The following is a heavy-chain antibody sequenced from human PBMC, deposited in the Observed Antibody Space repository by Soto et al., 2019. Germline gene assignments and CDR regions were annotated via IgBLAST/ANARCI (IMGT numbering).Heavy chain of an antibody. CDR2: MHSDVTT. V-gene: IGHV3-53*01. CDR3: ARRLSGSRYNWFDP. CDR1: GFSVTANS. D-gene: IGHD1-26*01. J-gene: IGHJ5*02. Sequence: GGSLRLSCAASGFSVTANSMSWFRQAPGKGLEWVSVMHSDVTTYYADSVKGRFIISRDNSKNTLYLQMSNLRGEDTARYFCARRLSGSRYNWFDPWGQGTLVTVSS.